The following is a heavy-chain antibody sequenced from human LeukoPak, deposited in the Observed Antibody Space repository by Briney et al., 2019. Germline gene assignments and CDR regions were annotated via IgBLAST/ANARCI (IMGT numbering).Heavy chain of an antibody. CDR3: ARDGGYSYGYYYYYMDV. V-gene: IGHV4-4*07. D-gene: IGHD5-18*01. CDR1: GESINSFY. J-gene: IGHJ6*03. Sequence: SETLSLTCTVSGESINSFYWSWIRQPAGKGLEWIGRIYSSGSTNYSPSLKSRVTMSVDTSKNQFSLKLSSVTAADTAVYYCARDGGYSYGYYYYYMDVWGKGTTVTVSS. CDR2: IYSSGST.